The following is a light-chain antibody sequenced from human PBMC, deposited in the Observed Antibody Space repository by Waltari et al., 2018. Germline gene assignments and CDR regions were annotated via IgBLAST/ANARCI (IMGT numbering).Light chain of an antibody. CDR2: EGT. CDR3: CSYVSNTYV. CDR1: TSDVWTYNL. V-gene: IGLV2-23*01. J-gene: IGLJ1*01. Sequence: QSALTQPASVSGSPGQSITISCTGTTSDVWTYNLVSWYQQHPGKAPNLIIFEGTKRPSGVSNRFFASKSGNTASLTISGLQADDEADYHCCSYVSNTYVFGTGTKVTVL.